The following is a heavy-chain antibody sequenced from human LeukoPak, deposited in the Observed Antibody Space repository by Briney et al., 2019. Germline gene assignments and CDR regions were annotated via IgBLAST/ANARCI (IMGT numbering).Heavy chain of an antibody. CDR2: ISRNSGSI. V-gene: IGHV3-9*03. CDR3: AKDESPGITGTTLDY. CDR1: GFTFDDYA. Sequence: GGSLRLSCAASGFTFDDYAMHWVRQAPGKGLEWVSGISRNSGSIGYADSVKGRFTISRDNAKNSLYLHMNSLRAEDMALYYCAKDESPGITGTTLDYWGQGTLVTVSS. D-gene: IGHD1-7*01. J-gene: IGHJ4*02.